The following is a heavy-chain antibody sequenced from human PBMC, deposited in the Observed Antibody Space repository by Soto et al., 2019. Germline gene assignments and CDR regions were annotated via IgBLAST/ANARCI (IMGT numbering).Heavy chain of an antibody. J-gene: IGHJ4*02. CDR1: GGSISSGNYY. CDR3: ATMGTPATGLYYFDY. D-gene: IGHD1-7*01. V-gene: IGHV4-30-4*01. Sequence: QVQLQESGPGLVKPSQTLSLTCTVSGGSISSGNYYWCWIRQPPGKGLEWIGFISYSGSTYYNASLKSRVTISVDTSKNQFSLNLSFVTAADTAVYYCATMGTPATGLYYFDYWGQGTLVTVSS. CDR2: ISYSGST.